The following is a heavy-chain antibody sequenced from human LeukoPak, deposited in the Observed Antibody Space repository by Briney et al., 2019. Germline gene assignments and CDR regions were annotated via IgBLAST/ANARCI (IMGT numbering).Heavy chain of an antibody. CDR2: INPNSGGT. V-gene: IGHV1-2*02. J-gene: IGHJ5*02. Sequence: ASVKVSCKASGYTFTGYYMHWVRQAPGQGLEWMGWINPNSGGTNYAQKFQGRVTMTRDTSISTAYMELSRLRSDDTAVYYCARRGDGYNYWFDPWGQGTLVTVSS. D-gene: IGHD5-24*01. CDR1: GYTFTGYY. CDR3: ARRGDGYNYWFDP.